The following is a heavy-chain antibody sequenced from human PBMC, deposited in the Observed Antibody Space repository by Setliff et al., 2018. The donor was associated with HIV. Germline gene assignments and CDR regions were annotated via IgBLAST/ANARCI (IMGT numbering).Heavy chain of an antibody. CDR3: ARDGFRAGYSSGWSDY. CDR1: GDIFSFYA. V-gene: IGHV1-69*06. Sequence: GASVKVSCKASGDIFSFYALSWVRQAPGQGLEWMGKIIPKSDTTTYAQKFQGRVTMTADKSSNTAYMELTSLTSDDTAVYYCARDGFRAGYSSGWSDYWGQGTLVTVSS. D-gene: IGHD6-19*01. CDR2: IIPKSDTT. J-gene: IGHJ4*02.